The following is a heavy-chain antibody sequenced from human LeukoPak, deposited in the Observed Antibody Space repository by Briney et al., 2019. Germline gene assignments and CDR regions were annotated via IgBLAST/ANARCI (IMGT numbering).Heavy chain of an antibody. CDR3: AKTQTTVVYNWFDP. D-gene: IGHD4-23*01. CDR2: ISGSGGST. J-gene: IGHJ5*02. Sequence: GGSLRLSCSASGFTFSTHTMHWVRQAPGKGLEWVSAISGSGGSTYYADSVKGRFTISRDNSKNTLYLQMNSLRAENTAVYYCAKTQTTVVYNWFDPWGQGTLVTVSS. CDR1: GFTFSTHT. V-gene: IGHV3-23*01.